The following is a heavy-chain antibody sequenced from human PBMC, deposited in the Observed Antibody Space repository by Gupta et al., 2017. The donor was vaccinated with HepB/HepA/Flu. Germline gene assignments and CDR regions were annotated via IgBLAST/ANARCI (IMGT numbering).Heavy chain of an antibody. V-gene: IGHV3-7*01. CDR1: ESTFRNYW. CDR2: INEDGSEK. J-gene: IGHJ4*02. D-gene: IGHD3-10*01. Sequence: EVQLVESGGGLVQPGGSLRLSGVASESTFRNYWMGWVRQAPGKGLEWLANINEDGSEKNYVASVRGRFTISRDNAKNSLYLQMNSLRVEDTAVYQCMGGYKVDSWGQGTVVTVAS. CDR3: MGGYKVDS.